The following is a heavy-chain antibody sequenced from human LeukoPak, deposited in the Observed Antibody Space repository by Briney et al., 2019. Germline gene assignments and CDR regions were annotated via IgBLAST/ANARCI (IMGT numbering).Heavy chain of an antibody. CDR1: GGSFSGYY. Sequence: SETLSLTCAVYGGSFSGYYWSWIRQPPGKGLEWIGEINHSGSTNYNPSLKSRVTISVDTSKNQFSLKLSSVTAADTAVYYCARKEGGTTMVQGVVGSWGQGTLVTVSS. D-gene: IGHD3-10*01. J-gene: IGHJ4*02. CDR3: ARKEGGTTMVQGVVGS. CDR2: INHSGST. V-gene: IGHV4-34*01.